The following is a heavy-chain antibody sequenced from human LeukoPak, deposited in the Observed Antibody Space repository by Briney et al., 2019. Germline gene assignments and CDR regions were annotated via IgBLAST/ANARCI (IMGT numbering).Heavy chain of an antibody. CDR3: ARARSYCSSTSCRLTYYYYYGMDV. Sequence: PSETLSLTCAVSGGSISSGGYSWSWIRQPPGKGLEWIGYINHSGSTNYNPSLKSRVTISVDTSKNQFSLKLSSVTAADTAVYYCARARSYCSSTSCRLTYYYYYGMDVWGQGTTVTVSS. V-gene: IGHV4-30-2*01. D-gene: IGHD2-2*01. CDR2: INHSGST. J-gene: IGHJ6*02. CDR1: GGSISSGGYS.